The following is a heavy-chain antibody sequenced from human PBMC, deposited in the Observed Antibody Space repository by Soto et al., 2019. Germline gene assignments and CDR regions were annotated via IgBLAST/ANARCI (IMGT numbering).Heavy chain of an antibody. CDR3: ARARSWGYSYGNNHIDY. J-gene: IGHJ4*02. Sequence: PSETLSLTCAVYGGSFSGYYWSWIRQPPGKGLEWIGEINHSGSTNYNPSLKSRVTISVDTSKNQFSLKLSSVTAADTAVYYCARARSWGYSYGNNHIDYWGQGTLVT. CDR1: GGSFSGYY. CDR2: INHSGST. D-gene: IGHD5-18*01. V-gene: IGHV4-34*01.